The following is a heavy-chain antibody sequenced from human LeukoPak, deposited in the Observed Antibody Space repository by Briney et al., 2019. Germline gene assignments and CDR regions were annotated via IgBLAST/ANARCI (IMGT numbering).Heavy chain of an antibody. Sequence: PGGSLRLSCAASGFTVSSNYMSWVRQAPGKGLEWVSVIYSGGSTYYADSVKGRFTISRDYSKNTLYLQMNSLRAEDTAVYYCARARRWAYGSGSYSAGWFDPWGQGTLVTVSS. J-gene: IGHJ5*02. CDR1: GFTVSSNY. V-gene: IGHV3-66*01. D-gene: IGHD3-10*01. CDR2: IYSGGST. CDR3: ARARRWAYGSGSYSAGWFDP.